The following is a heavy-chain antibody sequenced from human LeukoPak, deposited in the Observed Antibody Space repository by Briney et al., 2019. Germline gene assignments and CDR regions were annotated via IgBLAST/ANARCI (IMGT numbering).Heavy chain of an antibody. J-gene: IGHJ5*02. V-gene: IGHV1-8*01. D-gene: IGHD2-2*01. CDR1: GYTFISYD. Sequence: ASVKVSCKASGYTFISYDINWVRQASGQGLEWMGWMNPNSGNTGCAQKFQGRVTMTRNTSISTAYMEMSSLRSEDTAVYYCARGYCSSSSCFWFDPWGQGTLVTVSS. CDR2: MNPNSGNT. CDR3: ARGYCSSSSCFWFDP.